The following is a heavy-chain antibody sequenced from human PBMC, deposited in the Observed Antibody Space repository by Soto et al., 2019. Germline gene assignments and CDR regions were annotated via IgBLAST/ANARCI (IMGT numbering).Heavy chain of an antibody. D-gene: IGHD3-10*01. CDR3: ARVEWFGNRWFDP. Sequence: ASVKVSCKASGYTFTSYYMHWVRQAPGQGLEWMGLINPNNGNTNYAQKLQGRVTMTTDTSTSTAYMELRSLRSDDTAVYYCARVEWFGNRWFDPWGQGTLVTVSS. V-gene: IGHV1-18*04. CDR1: GYTFTSYY. CDR2: INPNNGNT. J-gene: IGHJ5*02.